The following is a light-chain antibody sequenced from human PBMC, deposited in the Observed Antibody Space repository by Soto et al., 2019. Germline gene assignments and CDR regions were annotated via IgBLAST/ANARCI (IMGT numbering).Light chain of an antibody. CDR1: QVISTN. CDR2: GAS. Sequence: EIVMTQSPATLSVSPGERATLSCRASQVISTNLAWYQQKPGQAPRLLIYGASTRATGIPARFSGSGSGTDFTLTISSLQSEDFAVYYCQHHNNWPWTFGQGTKVEIK. J-gene: IGKJ1*01. CDR3: QHHNNWPWT. V-gene: IGKV3-15*01.